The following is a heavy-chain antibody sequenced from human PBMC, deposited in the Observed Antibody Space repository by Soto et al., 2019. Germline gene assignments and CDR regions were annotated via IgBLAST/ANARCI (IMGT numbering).Heavy chain of an antibody. Sequence: ASVKVSCKASGYTFTGYYMHWVRQAPGQGLEWMGWINPNSVGTNYAQKFQGWVTMTRDTSISTAYMELSRLRSDDTAVYYCARAIRYGSGSYYIPNAFDIWGQGTMVTVSS. CDR3: ARAIRYGSGSYYIPNAFDI. V-gene: IGHV1-2*04. J-gene: IGHJ3*02. CDR2: INPNSVGT. CDR1: GYTFTGYY. D-gene: IGHD3-10*01.